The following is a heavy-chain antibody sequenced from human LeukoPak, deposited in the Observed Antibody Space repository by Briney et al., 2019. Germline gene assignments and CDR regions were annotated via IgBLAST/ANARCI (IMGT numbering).Heavy chain of an antibody. CDR3: ARGCPPNMFYYDTSGYKACFDY. J-gene: IGHJ4*02. Sequence: GESLKISCKGSGYKFTSKWIGWVRQMPGKGLEWMGIIYPGDSDTTYSPSFQGQVTISADKSISTVYLQWSSLKASDTAMYYCARGCPPNMFYYDTSGYKACFDYWGQGTLVTVSS. CDR2: IYPGDSDT. CDR1: GYKFTSKW. D-gene: IGHD3-22*01. V-gene: IGHV5-51*01.